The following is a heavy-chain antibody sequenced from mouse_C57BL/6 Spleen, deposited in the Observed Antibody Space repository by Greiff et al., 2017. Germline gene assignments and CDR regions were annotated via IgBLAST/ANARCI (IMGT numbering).Heavy chain of an antibody. D-gene: IGHD3-2*02. Sequence: QVHVKQSGAELARPGASVKLSCKASGYTFTSYGISWVKQRTGQGLEWIGEIYPRSGNTYYNEKFKGKATLTADKSSSTAYMELRSLTSEDSAVYFCARDKGDSSDYWGQGTTLTVSS. CDR1: GYTFTSYG. J-gene: IGHJ2*01. CDR3: ARDKGDSSDY. CDR2: IYPRSGNT. V-gene: IGHV1-81*01.